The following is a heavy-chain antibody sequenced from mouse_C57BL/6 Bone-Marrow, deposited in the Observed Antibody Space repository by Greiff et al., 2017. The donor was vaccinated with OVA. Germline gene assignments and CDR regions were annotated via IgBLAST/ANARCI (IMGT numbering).Heavy chain of an antibody. CDR2: INPSSGYT. V-gene: IGHV1-4*01. CDR1: GYTFTSYT. D-gene: IGHD2-1*01. J-gene: IGHJ3*01. Sequence: QVQLQQSGADLARPGASVTMSCKASGYTFTSYTMHWVKQRPGQGLEWIGYINPSSGYTKYNQKFKDKATLTADKSSSTAYMQLSSLTSEDSAVYYCAREDGNWFAYWGQGTLVTVSA. CDR3: AREDGNWFAY.